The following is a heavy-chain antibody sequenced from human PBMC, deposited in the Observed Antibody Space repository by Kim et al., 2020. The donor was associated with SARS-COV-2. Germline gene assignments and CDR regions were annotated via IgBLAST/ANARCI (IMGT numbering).Heavy chain of an antibody. CDR1: GFTFSSYA. D-gene: IGHD2-2*01. CDR3: AKESGYCSSTSCYVGLFDY. V-gene: IGHV3-23*01. CDR2: ISGSGGST. J-gene: IGHJ4*02. Sequence: GGSLRLSCAASGFTFSSYAMSWVRQAPGKGLEWVSAISGSGGSTYYADSVKGRFTISRDNSKNTLYLQMNSLRAEDTAVYYCAKESGYCSSTSCYVGLFDYWGQGTLVTVSS.